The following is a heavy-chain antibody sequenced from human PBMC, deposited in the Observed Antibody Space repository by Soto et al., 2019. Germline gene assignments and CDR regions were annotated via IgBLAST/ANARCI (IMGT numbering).Heavy chain of an antibody. CDR1: GGSISSSSYY. Sequence: SETLSLTCTVSGGSISSSSYYWGWIRQPPGKGLEWIGYIYYSGSTNYNPSLKSRVTISVDTSKNQFSLKLSSVTAADTAVYYCARGRSSGWSLHYYYYGMDVWGQGTTVTVSS. CDR2: IYYSGST. V-gene: IGHV4-61*05. J-gene: IGHJ6*01. D-gene: IGHD6-19*01. CDR3: ARGRSSGWSLHYYYYGMDV.